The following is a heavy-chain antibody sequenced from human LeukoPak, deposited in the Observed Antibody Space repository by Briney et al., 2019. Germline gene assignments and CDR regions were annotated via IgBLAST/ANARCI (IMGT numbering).Heavy chain of an antibody. D-gene: IGHD3-10*01. V-gene: IGHV4-59*01. CDR2: IYYSGST. J-gene: IGHJ5*02. CDR1: GGSFSGYY. CDR3: ARGGYYGSGNDFRFDP. Sequence: PSETLSLTCVVDGGSFSGYYWIWIRQYPGKGLEWIGYIYYSGSTNYKPSLKSRVTISVDTSKNQFSLKLSSVTAADTAVYYCARGGYYGSGNDFRFDPWGQGTLVTVSS.